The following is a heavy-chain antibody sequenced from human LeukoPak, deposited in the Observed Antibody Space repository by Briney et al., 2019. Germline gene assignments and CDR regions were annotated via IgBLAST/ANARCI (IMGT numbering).Heavy chain of an antibody. V-gene: IGHV3-11*01. CDR2: ISSSGSTI. CDR3: ARVPRGLGSSSWPYYYYYGMDV. Sequence: GSLRLSCAASGFTFSDYYMSWIRQAPGKGLEWVSYISSSGSTIYYADSVKGRFTISRDNAKNSLYLQMNSLRAEDTAVYYCARVPRGLGSSSWPYYYYYGMDVWGQGTTVTVSS. J-gene: IGHJ6*02. CDR1: GFTFSDYY. D-gene: IGHD6-13*01.